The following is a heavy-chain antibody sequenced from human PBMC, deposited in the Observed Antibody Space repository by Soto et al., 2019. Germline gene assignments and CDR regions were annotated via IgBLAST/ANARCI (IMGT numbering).Heavy chain of an antibody. V-gene: IGHV1-46*03. D-gene: IGHD2-2*01. Sequence: QVQLVQSGAEVKKPGASVKVSCKASGYTFTSYYMHWVRQAPGQGLEWMGIINPSGGSTSYAQKFQGRVTITRDTSTSTVYMELSSLRSEDTAVYCWAALIVVVPAAPRPYWGQGTLVTVSS. CDR3: AALIVVVPAAPRPY. CDR1: GYTFTSYY. CDR2: INPSGGST. J-gene: IGHJ4*02.